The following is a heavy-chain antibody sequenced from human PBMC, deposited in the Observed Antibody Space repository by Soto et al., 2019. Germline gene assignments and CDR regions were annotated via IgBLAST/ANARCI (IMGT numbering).Heavy chain of an antibody. CDR1: GGTFSSYA. Sequence: SVEVSCKASGGTFSSYAISWVRQAPGQGLEWMGGIIPIFGTANYAQKFQGRVTITADESTSTAYMELSSLRSEDTAVYYCARPRGVTTWFDPWGQGTLVTVSS. V-gene: IGHV1-69*13. CDR2: IIPIFGTA. D-gene: IGHD3-10*01. CDR3: ARPRGVTTWFDP. J-gene: IGHJ5*02.